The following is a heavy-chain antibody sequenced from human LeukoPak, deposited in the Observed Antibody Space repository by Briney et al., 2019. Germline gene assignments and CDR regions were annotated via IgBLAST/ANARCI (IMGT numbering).Heavy chain of an antibody. CDR3: ATYTQSGAQGVNDY. D-gene: IGHD3-10*01. Sequence: ASVKVSCKASGYTFTSYGISWVRQAPGQGLEWMGWINTYNGNINYAQKLQGRVTMTTDTSTNTAYMELRSLRSEDTAVYYCATYTQSGAQGVNDYWGQGTLVTVSS. CDR1: GYTFTSYG. CDR2: INTYNGNI. J-gene: IGHJ4*02. V-gene: IGHV1-18*01.